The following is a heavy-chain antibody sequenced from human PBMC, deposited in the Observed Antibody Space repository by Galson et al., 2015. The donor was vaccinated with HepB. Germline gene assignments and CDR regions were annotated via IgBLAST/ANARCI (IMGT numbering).Heavy chain of an antibody. CDR2: ISAYNGNT. CDR3: ARLYYYGSGAPWFDP. J-gene: IGHJ5*02. CDR1: GYTFTSYG. V-gene: IGHV1-18*04. D-gene: IGHD3-10*01. Sequence: QSGAEVKKPGASVKVSCKASGYTFTSYGISWVRQAPGRGLEWMGWISAYNGNTNYAQKLQGRVTMTTDTSTSTAYMELRSLRSDDTAVYYCARLYYYGSGAPWFDPWGQGTLVTVSS.